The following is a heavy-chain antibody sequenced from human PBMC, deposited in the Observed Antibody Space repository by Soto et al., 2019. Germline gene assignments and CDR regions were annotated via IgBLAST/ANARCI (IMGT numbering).Heavy chain of an antibody. V-gene: IGHV5-51*01. CDR2: IYPGDSDT. Sequence: EVQLVQSGAEVKKPGESLKISCKGSGYSFTSYWIGWVRQMPGKGLEWMGIIYPGDSDTRYSPSFQGQVTISADKSISTAYLQWSSLKASDTAMYYCARRAQGSYSFFGHNYYYYGMDVWGQGTTVTVSS. CDR3: ARRAQGSYSFFGHNYYYYGMDV. J-gene: IGHJ6*02. CDR1: GYSFTSYW. D-gene: IGHD1-26*01.